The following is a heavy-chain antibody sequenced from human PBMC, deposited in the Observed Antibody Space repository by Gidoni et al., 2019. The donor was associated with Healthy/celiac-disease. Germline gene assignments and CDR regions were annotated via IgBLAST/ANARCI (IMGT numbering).Heavy chain of an antibody. CDR1: GGSFSDYY. CDR2: INHSGST. Sequence: QVQLQQWGAGLLKPSETLSLTCAVYGGSFSDYYWSWIRQPPGKGLEWIGEINHSGSTNYNPSLKSRITISVDTSKNQFSLKLTSVTAADTAVYYCARGGWGLVGVVITTGYFRHWGQGTLVTVSS. J-gene: IGHJ1*01. V-gene: IGHV4-34*01. CDR3: ARGGWGLVGVVITTGYFRH. D-gene: IGHD3-22*01.